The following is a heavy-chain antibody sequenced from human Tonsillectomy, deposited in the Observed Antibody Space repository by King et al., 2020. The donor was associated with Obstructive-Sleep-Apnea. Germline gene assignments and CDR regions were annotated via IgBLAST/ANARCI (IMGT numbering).Heavy chain of an antibody. CDR3: ARDLGYCSSTSCYNWFDP. J-gene: IGHJ5*02. V-gene: IGHV1-2*02. Sequence: QLVQSGAEVKKPGASVKVSCKASGYTFTGYYMHWVRHAPGQGLEWMGWINPNSGGTNYAQKFQGRVTMTRDTSISTAYMELSRLRSDDTAVYYCARDLGYCSSTSCYNWFDPWGQGTLVTVSS. CDR1: GYTFTGYY. CDR2: INPNSGGT. D-gene: IGHD2-2*01.